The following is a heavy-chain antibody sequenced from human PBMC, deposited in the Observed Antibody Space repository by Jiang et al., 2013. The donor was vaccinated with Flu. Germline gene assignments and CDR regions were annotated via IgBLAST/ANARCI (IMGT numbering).Heavy chain of an antibody. D-gene: IGHD1-26*01. V-gene: IGHV1-2*04. CDR1: GYTFTGYY. Sequence: SGAEVKKPGASVKVSCKASGYTFTGYYMHWVRQAPGQGLEWMGWINPNSGGTNYAQKFQGWVTMTRDTSISTAYMELSRLRSDDTAVYYCARFVGATRQQYYFDYWGQGTLVTVSS. J-gene: IGHJ4*02. CDR2: INPNSGGT. CDR3: ARFVGATRQQYYFDY.